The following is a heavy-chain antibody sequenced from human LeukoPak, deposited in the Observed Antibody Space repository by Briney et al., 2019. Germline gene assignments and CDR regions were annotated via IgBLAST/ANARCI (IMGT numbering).Heavy chain of an antibody. CDR1: GFTFSRYW. Sequence: GGSLRLSCAASGFTFSRYWMSWVRQTPGKGLEWVANINQDGGGKYYVDSVKGRFTISRDNAKNSLYLQMNSLRAEDTAVYYCAREIDWGQGTLVTVSS. CDR3: AREID. CDR2: INQDGGGK. V-gene: IGHV3-7*01. J-gene: IGHJ4*02.